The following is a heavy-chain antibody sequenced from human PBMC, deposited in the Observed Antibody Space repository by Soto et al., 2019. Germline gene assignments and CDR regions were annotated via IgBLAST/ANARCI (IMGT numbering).Heavy chain of an antibody. CDR2: IGTTSTYI. Sequence: EVQLVESGGGLVEPGGSLRLSCAASGFTFSRHSLNWVRQAPGKGLEWVSSIGTTSTYIYYADSVKGRFTISRDNAKNSLYLQMDSLRAEDTAVYYCARDGYSRGFDYWGQGTLVTASS. J-gene: IGHJ4*02. CDR1: GFTFSRHS. D-gene: IGHD6-19*01. V-gene: IGHV3-21*01. CDR3: ARDGYSRGFDY.